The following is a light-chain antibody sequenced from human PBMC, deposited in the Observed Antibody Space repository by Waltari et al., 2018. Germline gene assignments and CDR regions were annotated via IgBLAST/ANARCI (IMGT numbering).Light chain of an antibody. CDR1: RSNTGRHY. V-gene: IGLV1-47*01. CDR2: KND. CDR3: ASWDASLGGRV. J-gene: IGLJ3*02. Sequence: QSVLPQPPSASTTPAQRTPISCSESRSNTGRHYLYWYQQIPGTAPKLLIYKNDHRPSGVPDRFSGSKSGASASLAISGLESEDEADYFCASWDASLGGRVFGGGTKLTVL.